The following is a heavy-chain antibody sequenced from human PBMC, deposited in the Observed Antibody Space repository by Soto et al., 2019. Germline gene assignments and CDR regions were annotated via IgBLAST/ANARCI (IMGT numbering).Heavy chain of an antibody. CDR1: GYAFTSYW. Sequence: PGESLKISCQASGYAFTSYWIAWVRQIPGRGPEWMGIIYPGDSDTRYSPSFQGQVTISADKSITTAYLQWNSLEASDTAMYYCARGYCTTTICDPWFDPWGQGTLVTVSS. CDR2: IYPGDSDT. V-gene: IGHV5-51*01. J-gene: IGHJ5*02. D-gene: IGHD2-2*01. CDR3: ARGYCTTTICDPWFDP.